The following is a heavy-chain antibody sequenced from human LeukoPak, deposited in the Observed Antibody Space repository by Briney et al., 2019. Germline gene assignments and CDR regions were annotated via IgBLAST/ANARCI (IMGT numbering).Heavy chain of an antibody. CDR1: GFTFSSYS. V-gene: IGHV3-21*01. J-gene: IGHJ4*02. CDR2: ISSSSSYI. Sequence: GGSLRLSCAASGFTFSSYSMNWVRQAPGKGLEWVSSISSSSSYIYYADSVKARFTISRDNAKNSLYLQMNSLRAEDTAVYYCARESLTTPNFDYWGQGTLVTVSS. CDR3: ARESLTTPNFDY. D-gene: IGHD3-3*01.